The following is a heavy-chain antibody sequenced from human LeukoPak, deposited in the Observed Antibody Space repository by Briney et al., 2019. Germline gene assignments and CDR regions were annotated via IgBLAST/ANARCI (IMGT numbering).Heavy chain of an antibody. V-gene: IGHV4-39*01. Sequence: PSETLSLTCTVSGGSNSSSSYHWGWIRQPPGKGLEWIGSIYYSGSTYYNPSLKSRVTISVDTSKNQFSLKLSSVTAADTAVYYCARHGMLYYYYYMDVWGKGTTVTVSS. D-gene: IGHD2-8*01. J-gene: IGHJ6*03. CDR2: IYYSGST. CDR1: GGSNSSSSYH. CDR3: ARHGMLYYYYYMDV.